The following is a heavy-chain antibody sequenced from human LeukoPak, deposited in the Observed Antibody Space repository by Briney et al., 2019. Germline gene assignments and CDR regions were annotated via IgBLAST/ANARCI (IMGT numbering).Heavy chain of an antibody. D-gene: IGHD7-27*01. CDR2: IIPIFGTA. Sequence: ASVKVSCKASGGTFSSYAISWVRQAPGQGLEWMGGIIPIFGTANYAQKFQGRVTITADKSTSTAYMELSSLRSEDTAVYYCARAYRWGCSNWFDPWGQGTLVTVSS. CDR3: ARAYRWGCSNWFDP. V-gene: IGHV1-69*06. J-gene: IGHJ5*02. CDR1: GGTFSSYA.